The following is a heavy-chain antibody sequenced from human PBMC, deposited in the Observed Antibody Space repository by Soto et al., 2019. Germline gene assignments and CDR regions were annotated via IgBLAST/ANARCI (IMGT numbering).Heavy chain of an antibody. J-gene: IGHJ6*02. CDR2: VSWNGSRT. D-gene: IGHD3-16*02. CDR1: GFTFSNSD. V-gene: IGHV3-35*01. CDR3: IWDYVWGSYRSYYYGMDV. Sequence: GGSLRLSCAASGFTFSNSDMNWVHQAPGKGLEWVSGVSWNGSRTHYADSVKGRFIISRDNSRNTLYLQTISLRADDTAVYYCIWDYVWGSYRSYYYGMDVWGQGTTVTVSS.